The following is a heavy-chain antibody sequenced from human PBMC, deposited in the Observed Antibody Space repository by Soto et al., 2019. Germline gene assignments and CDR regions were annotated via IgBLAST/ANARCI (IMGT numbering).Heavy chain of an antibody. J-gene: IGHJ5*02. CDR3: ARSSSSWYKWFDP. CDR2: IDWDDDK. V-gene: IGHV2-70*04. D-gene: IGHD6-13*01. Sequence: SGPTLVNPTHTLTLTCTFSGFSLSTSGMRVSWIRQPPGKALDWLARIDWDDDKFYSTSLKTRLTISKDTSKNQVVLTMANMDPINTATYYCARSSSSWYKWFDPWGQGTLVTVSS. CDR1: GFSLSTSGMR.